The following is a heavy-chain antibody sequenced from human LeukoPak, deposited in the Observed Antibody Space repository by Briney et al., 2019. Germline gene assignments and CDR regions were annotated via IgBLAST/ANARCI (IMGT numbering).Heavy chain of an antibody. CDR1: GFTFSSYS. CDR3: ARDGQTGTTVY. D-gene: IGHD1-7*01. CDR2: ISSSSSYI. Sequence: GGSLRLSCAASGFTFSSYSMNWVRQAPGKGLDWVSSISSSSSYIYYAASVRRRFIISRANDKNSLHLQINSLRAEDTAVYYCARDGQTGTTVYWGQGTLVTVSS. V-gene: IGHV3-21*01. J-gene: IGHJ4*02.